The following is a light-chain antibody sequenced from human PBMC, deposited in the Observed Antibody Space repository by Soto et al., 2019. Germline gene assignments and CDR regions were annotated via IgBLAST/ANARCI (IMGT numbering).Light chain of an antibody. V-gene: IGKV1-33*01. CDR3: QQYDKLRRT. CDR2: DAS. Sequence: DYQMTQSPSSPSASAVDRVTITCHTSQDISNYLNWYQQKPGKAPKLLIYDASNLETGLQSRVSGSGSGTDFTFAISSLQPEDIATDYCQQYDKLRRTFGQGTRLEIK. CDR1: QDISNY. J-gene: IGKJ5*01.